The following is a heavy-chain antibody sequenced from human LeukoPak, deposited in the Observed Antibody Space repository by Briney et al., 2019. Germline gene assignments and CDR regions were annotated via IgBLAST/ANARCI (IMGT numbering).Heavy chain of an antibody. Sequence: ASVKVSCKASGYTFTGYYMHWVRQAPGQGLEWMGWINPNSGGTNYAQKFQGRVTMTRDTSISTAYMEMSRLRSDDTAVYYCARGLYCSSTSCSEGADYWGQGTLVTVSS. D-gene: IGHD2-2*01. CDR2: INPNSGGT. CDR3: ARGLYCSSTSCSEGADY. V-gene: IGHV1-2*02. CDR1: GYTFTGYY. J-gene: IGHJ4*02.